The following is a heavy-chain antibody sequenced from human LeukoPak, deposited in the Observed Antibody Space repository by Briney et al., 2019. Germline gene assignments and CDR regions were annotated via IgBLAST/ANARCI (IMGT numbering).Heavy chain of an antibody. Sequence: GGSLKISCKGPGYSFTSYWISWVRQMPGKGLEWMGRIDPSDSYTNYSPSFQGHVTISADKSISTAYLQWSSLKASDTAMYYCARLGGLERPLDYWGQGTLVTVSS. CDR3: ARLGGLERPLDY. J-gene: IGHJ4*02. V-gene: IGHV5-10-1*01. CDR1: GYSFTSYW. D-gene: IGHD1-1*01. CDR2: IDPSDSYT.